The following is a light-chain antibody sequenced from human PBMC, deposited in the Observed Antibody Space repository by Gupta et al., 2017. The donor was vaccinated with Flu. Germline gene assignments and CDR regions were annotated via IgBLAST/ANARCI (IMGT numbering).Light chain of an antibody. Sequence: QSALSQPAPVAGSPGHTLTISCTGTSSDVGGYNYVSWYQQHPGKAPKLMIYEVSNRPSGVSNRFSGSKSGNTASLTISGLQAEDEADYYCSSYTSSSTLYVVFGGGTKLTVL. CDR1: SSDVGGYNY. CDR3: SSYTSSSTLYVV. V-gene: IGLV2-14*01. J-gene: IGLJ2*01. CDR2: EVS.